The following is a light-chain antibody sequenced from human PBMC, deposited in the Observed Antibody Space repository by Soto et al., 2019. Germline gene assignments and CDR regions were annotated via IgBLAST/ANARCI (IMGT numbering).Light chain of an antibody. CDR3: QQYKNWPPYT. J-gene: IGKJ2*01. CDR2: GAS. V-gene: IGKV3-15*01. Sequence: EIVMTQSPATLSVSPGERATLSCRASQSVSNNLVWYQQKPGQAPRLLIYGASTRATGIPARLSGSGSGTEFTLTISSLQSEDFAVYYCQQYKNWPPYTFGQGTKLEIK. CDR1: QSVSNN.